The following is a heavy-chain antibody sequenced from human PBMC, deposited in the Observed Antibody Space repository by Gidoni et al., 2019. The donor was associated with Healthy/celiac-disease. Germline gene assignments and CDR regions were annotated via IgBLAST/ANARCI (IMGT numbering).Heavy chain of an antibody. Sequence: QVQLVESGGGVVQPGRSLRLSCAASGFTFSSYGMHWVRQAPGKGLEWVAVIWYDGSNKYYADSVKGRFTISRDNSKNTLYLQMNSLRAEDTAVYYCARTLTAAMPYYYYYYGMDVWGQGTTVTVSS. CDR2: IWYDGSNK. J-gene: IGHJ6*02. CDR3: ARTLTAAMPYYYYYYGMDV. D-gene: IGHD2-2*01. CDR1: GFTFSSYG. V-gene: IGHV3-33*08.